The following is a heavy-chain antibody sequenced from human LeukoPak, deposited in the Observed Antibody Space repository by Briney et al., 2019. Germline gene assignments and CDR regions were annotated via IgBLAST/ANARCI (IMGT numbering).Heavy chain of an antibody. J-gene: IGHJ3*02. D-gene: IGHD4-11*01. CDR3: ARGYSNRDAFDI. Sequence: SETLSLTCTVSGGSISSYYWSWIRQPPGQGLEWIGYIYYSGSTNYNPSLKSRVTISVDTSKNQFSLKLSSVTAADTAVYYCARGYSNRDAFDIWGQGTMVTVSS. V-gene: IGHV4-59*01. CDR1: GGSISSYY. CDR2: IYYSGST.